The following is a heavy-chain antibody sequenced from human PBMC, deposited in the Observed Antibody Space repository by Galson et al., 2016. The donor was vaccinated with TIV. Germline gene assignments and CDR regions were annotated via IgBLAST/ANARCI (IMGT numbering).Heavy chain of an antibody. CDR2: ISWDGRST. CDR3: VKEAVLPSGKSFDS. V-gene: IGHV3-43*01. CDR1: GFPFDDYS. Sequence: SLRLSCAASGFPFDDYSMHWVRQAPGKGLEWVSLISWDGRSTDYVESLKGRFTISRDNNKNSLYLQMKSLRIEDTALYYCVKEAVLPSGKSFDSWGQGTLVAVSS. D-gene: IGHD2-2*01. J-gene: IGHJ4*02.